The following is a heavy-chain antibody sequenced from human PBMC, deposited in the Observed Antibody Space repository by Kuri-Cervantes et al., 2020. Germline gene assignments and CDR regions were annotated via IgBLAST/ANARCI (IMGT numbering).Heavy chain of an antibody. J-gene: IGHJ3*02. CDR2: IIPILGIA. V-gene: IGHV1-69*04. CDR1: GGTFSSYT. D-gene: IGHD3-10*01. CDR3: ARDQYYYGSGSYYSYDAFDI. Sequence: SVKVSCKASGGTFSSYTISWVRQAPGQGLEWMGRIIPILGIANYAQKFQGRVTMTRDTSISTAYMELSRLRSDDTAVYYCARDQYYYGSGSYYSYDAFDICGQGRIVVVSS.